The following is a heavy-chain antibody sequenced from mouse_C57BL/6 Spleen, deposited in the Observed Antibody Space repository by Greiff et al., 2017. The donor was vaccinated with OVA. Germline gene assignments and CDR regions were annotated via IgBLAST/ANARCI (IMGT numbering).Heavy chain of an antibody. J-gene: IGHJ4*01. V-gene: IGHV1-69*01. Sequence: QVQLQQPGAELVMPGASVKLSCKASGYTFTSYWMHWVKQRPGQGLEWIGEIDPSDSYTNYNQKFKGTSTLTVDKSSSTAYMQLSSLTSEDSAVYYCARRAYSNLYYYAMDYWGQGTSVTVSS. CDR1: GYTFTSYW. CDR3: ARRAYSNLYYYAMDY. D-gene: IGHD2-5*01. CDR2: IDPSDSYT.